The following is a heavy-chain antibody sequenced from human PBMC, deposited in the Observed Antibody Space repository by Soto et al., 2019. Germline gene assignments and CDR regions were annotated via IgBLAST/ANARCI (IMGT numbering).Heavy chain of an antibody. J-gene: IGHJ3*02. CDR1: GFTFSSYS. CDR3: ASVVTSHDAFDI. V-gene: IGHV3-21*01. CDR2: ISSSSSYI. D-gene: IGHD3-22*01. Sequence: EVQLVESGGGLVKPGGSLRLSCAASGFTFSSYSMNWVRQAPGKGLEWVSSISSSSSYIYYADSVKGRFTISRDNAKNSLYLQMNSLRAEHTAVYYCASVVTSHDAFDIWGQGTMVTVSS.